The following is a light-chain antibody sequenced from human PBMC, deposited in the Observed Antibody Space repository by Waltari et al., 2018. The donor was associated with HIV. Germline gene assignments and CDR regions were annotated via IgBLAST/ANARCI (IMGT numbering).Light chain of an antibody. Sequence: QSALTQPASVSGSPGQSITISCTGTSGDVGAYNHVSWYQQHPGKAPKFMISDVSQRPSGVSNRFSGSKSGNTASLTISGLQAEDEADYYCCSYAGSGTYVFGAGTKVTVL. CDR2: DVS. V-gene: IGLV2-23*02. CDR1: SGDVGAYNH. CDR3: CSYAGSGTYV. J-gene: IGLJ1*01.